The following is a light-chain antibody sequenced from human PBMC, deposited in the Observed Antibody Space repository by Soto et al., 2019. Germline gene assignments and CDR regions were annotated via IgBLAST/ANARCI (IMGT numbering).Light chain of an antibody. CDR1: QTITTY. V-gene: IGKV1-39*01. CDR2: GAA. J-gene: IGKJ1*01. Sequence: DIQMTQSPSSLSASVGDRVTITCRASQTITTYLNRYRQKPGKAPQLLIYGAATLESGVPSRFTGSGSGTDFTLTISSLQPEDFAIYHCQQSHSTPWTFGQGTKVEVK. CDR3: QQSHSTPWT.